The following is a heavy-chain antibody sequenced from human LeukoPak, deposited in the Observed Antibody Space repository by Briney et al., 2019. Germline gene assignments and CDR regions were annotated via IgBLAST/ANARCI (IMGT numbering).Heavy chain of an antibody. V-gene: IGHV1-2*02. Sequence: SVKVSCKASGYTFTGYYMHWVRQAPGQGLEWMGWINPNSGGTNYAQKFQGRVTMTRDTSISTAYMELSRLRSDDTAVYYCARVVDGRTTGTTGLDYWGQGTLVTVSS. J-gene: IGHJ4*02. CDR2: INPNSGGT. D-gene: IGHD1-1*01. CDR3: ARVVDGRTTGTTGLDY. CDR1: GYTFTGYY.